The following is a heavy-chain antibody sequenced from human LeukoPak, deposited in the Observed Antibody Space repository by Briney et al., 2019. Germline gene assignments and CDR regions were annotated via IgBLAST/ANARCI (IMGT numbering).Heavy chain of an antibody. CDR2: IYYSGST. J-gene: IGHJ4*02. CDR1: GGSISSGSYY. CDR3: ARLPRWLQFVLDY. D-gene: IGHD5-24*01. V-gene: IGHV4-39*07. Sequence: SQTLSLTCTVSGGSISSGSYYWGWIRQPPGKGLEWIGSIYYSGSTYYNPSLKSRVTISVDTSKNQFSLKLSSVTAADTAVYYCARLPRWLQFVLDYWGQGTLVTVSS.